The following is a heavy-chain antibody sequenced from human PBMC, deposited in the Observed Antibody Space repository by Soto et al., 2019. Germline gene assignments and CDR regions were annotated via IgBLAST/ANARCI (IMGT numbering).Heavy chain of an antibody. D-gene: IGHD6-13*01. V-gene: IGHV3-23*01. CDR3: AKTIGKQLVRINLDY. J-gene: IGHJ4*02. CDR1: GFTFSSYA. CDR2: ISGSGGST. Sequence: SLRLSCAASGFTFSSYAMSWVRQAPGKGLEWVSAISGSGGSTYYADSVKGRFTISRDNSKNTLYLQMNSLRAEDTAVYYCAKTIGKQLVRINLDYWGQGTLVTVSS.